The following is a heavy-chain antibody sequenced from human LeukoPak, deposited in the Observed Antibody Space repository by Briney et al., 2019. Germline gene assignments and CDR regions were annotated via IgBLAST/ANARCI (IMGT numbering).Heavy chain of an antibody. CDR3: ARDSGSDSGSGYYFDY. Sequence: GGSLRLSCAASGFTFSSYAMHWVRQAPGKGLEWVAVISCDGSNKYYADSVKGRFTISRDNSKNTLYLQMNSLRAEDTAVYYCARDSGSDSGSGYYFDYWGQGTLVTVSS. V-gene: IGHV3-30*01. CDR2: ISCDGSNK. J-gene: IGHJ4*02. CDR1: GFTFSSYA. D-gene: IGHD3-22*01.